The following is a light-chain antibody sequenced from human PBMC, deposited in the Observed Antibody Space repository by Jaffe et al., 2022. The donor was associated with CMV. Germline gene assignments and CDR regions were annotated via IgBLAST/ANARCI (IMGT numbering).Light chain of an antibody. CDR1: QSVSNSN. J-gene: IGKJ3*01. CDR3: QQYGSSPPLT. CDR2: GAS. V-gene: IGKV3-20*01. Sequence: EIVLTQSPGTLSLSPGERATVSCRASQSVSNSNLAWYQQKPGQAPRLLIYGASNRATGIPDRFSGSGSGTDFTFTISRLEPEDFAVYYCQQYGSSPPLTFGPGTKVDIK.